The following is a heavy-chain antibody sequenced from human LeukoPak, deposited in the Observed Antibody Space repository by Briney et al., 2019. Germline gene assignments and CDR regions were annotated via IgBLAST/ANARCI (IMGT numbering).Heavy chain of an antibody. V-gene: IGHV3-23*01. J-gene: IGHJ6*02. CDR2: IGGLGEST. Sequence: PGGSLRLSCEASGFTFSRFAMTWVRQAPGKGLEWVSTIGGLGESTNYADSVEGRFTISRDNSKNTLYLQMNNLRAEDTAVYYCAKDRDIILTGHGMDVWGQGTTVTVSS. CDR3: AKDRDIILTGHGMDV. CDR1: GFTFSRFA. D-gene: IGHD3-9*01.